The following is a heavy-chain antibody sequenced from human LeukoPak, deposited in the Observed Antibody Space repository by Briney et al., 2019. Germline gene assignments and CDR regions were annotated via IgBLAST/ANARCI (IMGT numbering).Heavy chain of an antibody. CDR1: GGSITSYY. D-gene: IGHD2-15*01. CDR3: ARAPGAALD. J-gene: IGHJ4*02. Sequence: PSQTLSLTCTVSGGSITSYYWGWIRQPPGKGLEWIGSIYYSGSTYYNPSLKSRVTISVDTSKNQFSLNLSSVTAADTAVYYCARAPGAALDWGQGTLVTVSS. V-gene: IGHV4-39*01. CDR2: IYYSGST.